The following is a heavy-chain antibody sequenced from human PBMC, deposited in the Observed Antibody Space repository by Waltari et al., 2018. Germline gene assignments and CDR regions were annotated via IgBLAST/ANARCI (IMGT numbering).Heavy chain of an antibody. J-gene: IGHJ3*02. D-gene: IGHD3-3*01. V-gene: IGHV4-39*01. CDR3: ARRTIFGVAPGGAFDI. CDR2: IYYGGTT. Sequence: QLQLQESGPGLVKPSETLSLTCTVSGGSISSSSYYWGWIRQPPGKGLAWIGSIYYGGTTYYNPSLKSRVTISVDTSKNQFSLKLSSVTAADTAVYYCARRTIFGVAPGGAFDIWGQGTMVTVSS. CDR1: GGSISSSSYY.